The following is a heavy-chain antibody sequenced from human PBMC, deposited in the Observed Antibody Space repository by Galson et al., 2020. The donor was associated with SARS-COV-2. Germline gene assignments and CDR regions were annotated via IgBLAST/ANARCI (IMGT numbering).Heavy chain of an antibody. V-gene: IGHV1-2*04. Sequence: ASVKVSCKASGYTFTGYYMHWVRQAPGQGLEWMGWINPNSGGTNYAQKFQGWVTMTRDTSISTAYMELSRLRSDDTAVYYCAREGYSSGQAEFDYWGQGTLVTVSS. CDR2: INPNSGGT. CDR1: GYTFTGYY. D-gene: IGHD6-19*01. CDR3: AREGYSSGQAEFDY. J-gene: IGHJ4*02.